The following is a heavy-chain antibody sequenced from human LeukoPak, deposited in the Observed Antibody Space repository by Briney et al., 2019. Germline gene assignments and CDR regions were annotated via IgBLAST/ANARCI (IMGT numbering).Heavy chain of an antibody. Sequence: PSETLSLTCAVYGGSFSGYYWSWIRQPPGKGLERIGEINHSGSTNYNPSLKSRVTISVDTSKNQFSLKLSSVTAADTAVYYCARDKAPSGGSCFNWFDPWGQGTLVTVSS. V-gene: IGHV4-34*01. CDR2: INHSGST. D-gene: IGHD2-15*01. J-gene: IGHJ5*02. CDR3: ARDKAPSGGSCFNWFDP. CDR1: GGSFSGYY.